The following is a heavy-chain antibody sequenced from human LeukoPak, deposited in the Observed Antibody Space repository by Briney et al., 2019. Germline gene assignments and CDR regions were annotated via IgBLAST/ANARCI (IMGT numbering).Heavy chain of an antibody. J-gene: IGHJ5*02. CDR3: ARHDYGKTRPDWFDP. CDR1: GGTFSSYA. Sequence: SVKVSCKASGGTFSSYAISWVRQAPGQGLEWMGGIIPIFGTANYAQKFQGRVTITADESTSTAYMELSSLRSEDTAVYYCARHDYGKTRPDWFDPWGQGTLVTVSS. V-gene: IGHV1-69*13. D-gene: IGHD4-17*01. CDR2: IIPIFGTA.